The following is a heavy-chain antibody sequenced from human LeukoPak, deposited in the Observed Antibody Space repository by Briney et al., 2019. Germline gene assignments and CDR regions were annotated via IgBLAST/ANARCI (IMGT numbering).Heavy chain of an antibody. D-gene: IGHD4/OR15-4a*01. V-gene: IGHV3-64D*09. CDR1: GFTFSSYG. CDR3: VRERMTITSAFDY. CDR2: INSNGRST. J-gene: IGHJ4*02. Sequence: GGSLRLSCAASGFTFSSYGMHWVRQAPGKGLEYVSAINSNGRSTYYPDSVKGRFTISRDNSKNTVFLEMSSLRAEDTAVYYCVRERMTITSAFDYWGQGTLVTVSS.